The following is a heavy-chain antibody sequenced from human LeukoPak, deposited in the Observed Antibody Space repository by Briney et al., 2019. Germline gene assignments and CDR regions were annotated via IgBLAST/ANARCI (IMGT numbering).Heavy chain of an antibody. CDR1: GGTFSSYA. V-gene: IGHV1-69*01. Sequence: SVKVSCKASGGTFSSYAISWVRQAPGQRLEWMGGIIPIFSTANSAQKFQGRVTITADVPTSTAYMELSSLRSEDTAVYYCARGWDSSGQMPFLYWGQGTLVTVSS. CDR2: IIPIFSTA. D-gene: IGHD3-22*01. CDR3: ARGWDSSGQMPFLY. J-gene: IGHJ4*02.